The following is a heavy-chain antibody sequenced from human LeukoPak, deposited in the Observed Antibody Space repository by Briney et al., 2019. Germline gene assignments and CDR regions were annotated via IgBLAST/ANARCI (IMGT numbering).Heavy chain of an antibody. CDR3: ANRGS. CDR2: THVAGGE. Sequence: PGGSLRLSCAASGFTVGTDFMTWVRQAPGKGLVWVSMTHVAGGEFYADSVKGRFTLSIDGSKNTLYLQMNCLRIEDTAVYYCANRGSWGQGTLVTVSS. J-gene: IGHJ4*02. V-gene: IGHV3-66*02. CDR1: GFTVGTDF.